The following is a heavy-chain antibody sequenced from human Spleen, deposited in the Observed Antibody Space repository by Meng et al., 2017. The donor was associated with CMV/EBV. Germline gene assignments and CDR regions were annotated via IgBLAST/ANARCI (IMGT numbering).Heavy chain of an antibody. CDR3: AREVWGGSGSPSYYFDY. CDR2: IGATAGGT. D-gene: IGHD3-10*01. Sequence: GGSLRLSCGASGFSSSDHYMDWVRQAPGKGLEWVSSIGATAGGTYYADSVKGRFTISRDNAKNSLYLQMNSLRAEDTALYYCAREVWGGSGSPSYYFDYWGQGTLVTVSS. V-gene: IGHV3-23*01. CDR1: GFSSSDHY. J-gene: IGHJ4*02.